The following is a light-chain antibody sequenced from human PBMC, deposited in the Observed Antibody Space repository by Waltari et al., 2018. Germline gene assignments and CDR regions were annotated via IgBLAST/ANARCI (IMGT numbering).Light chain of an antibody. J-gene: IGKJ1*01. CDR2: EIS. CDR1: QSLLYTDGKTY. CDR3: MQTKQFPWT. V-gene: IGKV2D-29*01. Sequence: DIVMTQTPVSLSVTPGQSASISCKSSQSLLYTDGKTYFYWYLQKAGQPAQLLIYEISKQFSGVPDRFSGSGSGTDFTLKISRVEAEDVGVYYCMQTKQFPWTLGQGTKVEVK.